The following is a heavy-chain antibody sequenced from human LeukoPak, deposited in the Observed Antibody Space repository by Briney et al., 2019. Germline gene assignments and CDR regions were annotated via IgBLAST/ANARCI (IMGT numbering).Heavy chain of an antibody. J-gene: IGHJ6*01. CDR2: IYYGGST. Sequence: SETLSLTWTLSAGSFSSYYWSWLRQPPGKGLEWIGYIYYGGSTNYNPSLKSRVTISVDTSKNQFSLKLSSVTAADTAVYYCARPRRALCGSTSCDNYYYGMHVWGQGTTVTVSS. CDR1: AGSFSSYY. V-gene: IGHV4-59*01. CDR3: ARPRRALCGSTSCDNYYYGMHV. D-gene: IGHD2-2*01.